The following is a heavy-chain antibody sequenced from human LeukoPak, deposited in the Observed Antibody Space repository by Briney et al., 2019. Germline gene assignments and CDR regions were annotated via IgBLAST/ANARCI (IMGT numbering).Heavy chain of an antibody. J-gene: IGHJ2*01. CDR3: ARGIGDGYNYRNWYFDL. CDR1: GFTFSSYS. V-gene: IGHV3-21*01. CDR2: ISSSSSYI. D-gene: IGHD5-24*01. Sequence: PGGSLRLSRAASGFTFSSYSMNWVRQAPGKGLEWVSSISSSSSYIYYADSVKGRFTISRDNAKNSLYLQMNSLRAEDTAVYYCARGIGDGYNYRNWYFDLWGRGTLVTVSS.